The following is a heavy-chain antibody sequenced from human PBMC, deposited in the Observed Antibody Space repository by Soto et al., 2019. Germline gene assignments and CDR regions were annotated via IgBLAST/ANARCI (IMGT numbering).Heavy chain of an antibody. CDR2: IYSSGNT. D-gene: IGHD2-2*01. CDR1: GVSISSGNSH. Sequence: LSLTCTFSGVSISSGNSHWNWIRQHPGRGLEWIGSIYSSGNTYYSPALMSRLLISTDTSKNRLSLTLPSVTAADTAVYYCARVYSTSTNYYFPGWFDPWGRGTLVTVSS. CDR3: ARVYSTSTNYYFPGWFDP. J-gene: IGHJ5*02. V-gene: IGHV4-31*03.